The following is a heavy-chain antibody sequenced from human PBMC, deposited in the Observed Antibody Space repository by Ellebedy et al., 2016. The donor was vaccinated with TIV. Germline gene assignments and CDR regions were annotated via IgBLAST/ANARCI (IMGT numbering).Heavy chain of an antibody. CDR3: ARVIFRGGTGRHAFDI. Sequence: KVSCKGSGYSFTSYWIGWVRQTPGKGLEWMGIFYPDDSDTRYSPSFQGQVTISADKSITTAYLQWSSLKASDTAMYYCARVIFRGGTGRHAFDIWGQGTMVTVSS. CDR1: GYSFTSYW. J-gene: IGHJ3*02. CDR2: FYPDDSDT. V-gene: IGHV5-51*01. D-gene: IGHD2-15*01.